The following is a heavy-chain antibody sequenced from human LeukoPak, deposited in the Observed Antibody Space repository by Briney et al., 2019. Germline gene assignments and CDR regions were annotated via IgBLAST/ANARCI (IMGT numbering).Heavy chain of an antibody. CDR2: MNPNSGNT. Sequence: GESLKVSCQASGYTFTSYDINWVRQATGQGLEWMGWMNPNSGNTGYAQKFQGRVTMTRNTSISTAYMELSSLRSEDTAVYYCARAEQAVPKHYDFWSGYYFHYYGMDVWGQGTTVTVSS. CDR1: GYTFTSYD. V-gene: IGHV1-8*01. D-gene: IGHD3-3*01. J-gene: IGHJ6*02. CDR3: ARAEQAVPKHYDFWSGYYFHYYGMDV.